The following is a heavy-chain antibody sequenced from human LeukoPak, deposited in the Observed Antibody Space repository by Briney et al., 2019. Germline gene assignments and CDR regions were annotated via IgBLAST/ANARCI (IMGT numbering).Heavy chain of an antibody. CDR3: ARVATVTSNWFDP. D-gene: IGHD4-17*01. Sequence: SVKVSCKASGGTFSSYAISWVRQAPGQGLEWMGGIIPIFGTANCAQKFQGRVTITTDESTSTAYMELSSLRSEDTAVYYCARVATVTSNWFDPWGQGTLVTVSS. J-gene: IGHJ5*02. V-gene: IGHV1-69*05. CDR1: GGTFSSYA. CDR2: IIPIFGTA.